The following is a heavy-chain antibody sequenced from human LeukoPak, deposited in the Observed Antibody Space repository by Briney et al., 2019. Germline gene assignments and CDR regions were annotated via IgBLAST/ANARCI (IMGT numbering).Heavy chain of an antibody. V-gene: IGHV4-34*01. CDR2: INHSGST. J-gene: IGHJ6*02. D-gene: IGHD5/OR15-5a*01. CDR1: GGSFSGYY. CDR3: ARGRLPLGIYYYYGMDV. Sequence: PSETLSLTCAVYGGSFSGYYWSWIRQPPGKGLEWIGEINHSGSTNYNPSLKSRVTISVDTSKNQFSLKLSSVTAADTAVYYCARGRLPLGIYYYYGMDVWGQGTTVTVSS.